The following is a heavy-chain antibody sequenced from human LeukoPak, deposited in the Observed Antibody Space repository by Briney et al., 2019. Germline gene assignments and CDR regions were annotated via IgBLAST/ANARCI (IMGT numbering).Heavy chain of an antibody. V-gene: IGHV3-7*01. CDR3: ARVGGRSTSPYYGMDV. CDR2: IKQGGSEK. CDR1: GFTFSSYW. J-gene: IGHJ6*02. Sequence: GGSLRLSCAASGFTFSSYWMSWVRQAPGKGLEWVANIKQGGSEKYYVDSVKGRFTITRDNAKNSLYLQMNSLRAEDTAVYYCARVGGRSTSPYYGMDVWGQGTTVTVSS. D-gene: IGHD2-2*01.